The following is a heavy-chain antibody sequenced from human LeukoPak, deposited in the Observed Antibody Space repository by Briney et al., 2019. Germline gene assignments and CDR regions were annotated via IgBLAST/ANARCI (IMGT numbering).Heavy chain of an antibody. Sequence: PSETLSLTCTVSGGSISSYYWSWIRQPPGKGLEWIGYIYYSGSTNYNPSLKSRVTISVDTSKNQFSLKLNSVTAADTAVYFCARTTEGGYTYDYFYYYYMDVWGKGTTVTISS. J-gene: IGHJ6*03. CDR3: ARTTEGGYTYDYFYYYYMDV. V-gene: IGHV4-59*01. D-gene: IGHD5-18*01. CDR1: GGSISSYY. CDR2: IYYSGST.